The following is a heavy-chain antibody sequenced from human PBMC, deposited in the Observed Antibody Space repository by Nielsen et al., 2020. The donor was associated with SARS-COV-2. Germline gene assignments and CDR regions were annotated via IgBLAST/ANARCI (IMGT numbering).Heavy chain of an antibody. CDR2: IYYSGIT. CDR1: GDSMSSRDYY. J-gene: IGHJ4*02. Sequence: SETLSLTCNVSGDSMSSRDYYWAFHSQPPGRGLEWVGSIYYSGITYYNPSLKSRVTMSVDTSKNQFSLRLNSVTAADTAVYYCARLNRRILTPLALASLRFDFWGRGALVTVSS. V-gene: IGHV4-39*01. D-gene: IGHD3-3*02. CDR3: ARLNRRILTPLALASLRFDF.